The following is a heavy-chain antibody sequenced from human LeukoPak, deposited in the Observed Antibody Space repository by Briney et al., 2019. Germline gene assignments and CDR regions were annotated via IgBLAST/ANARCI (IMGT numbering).Heavy chain of an antibody. CDR2: IRYDGSNK. J-gene: IGHJ4*02. CDR3: ARAGSGSYYGSDY. D-gene: IGHD1-26*01. CDR1: GFTFSSYG. V-gene: IGHV3-30*02. Sequence: GGSLRLSCAASGFTFSSYGMHWVRQAPGKGLEWVAFIRYDGSNKYYADSVKGRFTISRDNAKNSLYLQMNSLRAEDTAVYYCARAGSGSYYGSDYWGQGTLVTVSS.